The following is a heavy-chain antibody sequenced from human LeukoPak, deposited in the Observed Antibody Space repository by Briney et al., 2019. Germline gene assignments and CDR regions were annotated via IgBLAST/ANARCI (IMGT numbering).Heavy chain of an antibody. V-gene: IGHV3-23*01. Sequence: PGGSLRLSCAASGFTFSSYAMSWVRQAPGKGLEWVSAISDSGGTTYYADSVKGRFTISRDNAKNSLYLQMNSLRAEDTAVYYCARDRPYYDTQWGQGTLVTVSS. CDR2: ISDSGGTT. J-gene: IGHJ4*02. CDR3: ARDRPYYDTQ. CDR1: GFTFSSYA. D-gene: IGHD3-22*01.